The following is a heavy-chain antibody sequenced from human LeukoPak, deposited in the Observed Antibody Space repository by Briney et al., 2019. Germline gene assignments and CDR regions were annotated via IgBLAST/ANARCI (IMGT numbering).Heavy chain of an antibody. CDR2: ISGGSGST. J-gene: IGHJ4*02. D-gene: IGHD3-22*01. V-gene: IGHV3-23*01. Sequence: GGSLRLSCAASGFTYSSYAMSWVRQAPGKGLAWVSTISGGSGSTYCADSVKGRFTISRDNSKNTLYLQMNSLRDEDTAVYYCAKHRFESGGYHSTDWGQGTLVTVSS. CDR3: AKHRFESGGYHSTD. CDR1: GFTYSSYA.